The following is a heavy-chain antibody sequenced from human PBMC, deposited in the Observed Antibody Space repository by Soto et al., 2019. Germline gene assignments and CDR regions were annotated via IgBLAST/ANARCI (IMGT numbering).Heavy chain of an antibody. CDR2: VYHNGIM. CDR1: GYSIRSGYY. Sequence: ASETLSLTCSVSGYSIRSGYYWGWVRQAPGKGLEWLGSVYHNGIMFHNPSFQSRVTISVDTSKNQFSLNLRSVTAADTAVYYCAALWFGELAFNYWGHGILVTVSS. CDR3: AALWFGELAFNY. V-gene: IGHV4-38-2*02. D-gene: IGHD3-10*01. J-gene: IGHJ4*01.